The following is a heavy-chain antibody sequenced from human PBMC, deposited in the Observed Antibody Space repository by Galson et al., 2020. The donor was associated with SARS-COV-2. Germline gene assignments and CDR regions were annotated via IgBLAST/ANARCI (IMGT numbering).Heavy chain of an antibody. J-gene: IGHJ4*02. Sequence: GGSLRLSCVVSGFTFSSYGMHWVRQAPGKGLEWVAVITHDGSNKHYADSVKGRFIISRDNSKNTLYLQMNSLRAEDTAVYYCAKDDLSYYYDSSGYYLDYWGQGTLVTVSS. V-gene: IGHV3-30*18. CDR1: GFTFSSYG. CDR2: ITHDGSNK. D-gene: IGHD3-22*01. CDR3: AKDDLSYYYDSSGYYLDY.